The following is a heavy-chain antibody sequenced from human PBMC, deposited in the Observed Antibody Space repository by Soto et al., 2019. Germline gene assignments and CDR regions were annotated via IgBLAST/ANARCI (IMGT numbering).Heavy chain of an antibody. D-gene: IGHD5-12*01. J-gene: IGHJ4*02. CDR3: ATEDIVTSYFDY. V-gene: IGHV1-24*01. CDR1: GYTLTELS. CDR2: FDPEDGET. Sequence: ASVKVSCKVSGYTLTELSMHWVRQAPGKGLEWMGGFDPEDGETIYAQKFQGRVTMTEDTSTDTAYMELSSLRSEDTAVYYCATEDIVTSYFDYWGQGTLVTVSS.